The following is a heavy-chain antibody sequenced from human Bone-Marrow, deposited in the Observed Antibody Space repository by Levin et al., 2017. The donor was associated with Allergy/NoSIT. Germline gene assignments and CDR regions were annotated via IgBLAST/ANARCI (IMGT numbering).Heavy chain of an antibody. CDR3: ARRGAAAGSGDYYYYGMDV. V-gene: IGHV3-21*01. Sequence: PSETLSLTCAASGFTFSSYSMNWVRQAPGKGLEWVSSISSSSSYIYYADSVKGRFTISRDNAKNSLYLQMNSLRAEDTAVYYCARRGAAAGSGDYYYYGMDVWGQGTTVTVSS. CDR2: ISSSSSYI. J-gene: IGHJ6*02. D-gene: IGHD6-13*01. CDR1: GFTFSSYS.